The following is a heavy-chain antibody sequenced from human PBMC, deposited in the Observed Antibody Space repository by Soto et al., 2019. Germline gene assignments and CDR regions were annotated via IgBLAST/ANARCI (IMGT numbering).Heavy chain of an antibody. CDR3: ARDSDWAFDY. J-gene: IGHJ4*02. CDR2: ISTGSGTI. Sequence: GGSLRLSCAASGCSFSGFSMNWVRQGPGKGLEWISYISTGSGTIDYADSVKGRFTISRDNAKNSLFLQMNSLRVEDTAVYYCARDSDWAFDYWGQGTLVTVS. D-gene: IGHD3-9*01. V-gene: IGHV3-48*01. CDR1: GCSFSGFS.